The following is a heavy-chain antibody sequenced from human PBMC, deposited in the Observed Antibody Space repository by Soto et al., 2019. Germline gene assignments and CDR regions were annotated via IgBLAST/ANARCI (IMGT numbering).Heavy chain of an antibody. V-gene: IGHV1-18*01. D-gene: IGHD4-17*01. CDR1: GYSFPSST. J-gene: IGHJ4*02. CDR2: INAYNGNT. CDR3: AIANYGDNDY. Sequence: QVQRVESGAEVKRPGASVKVSCKASGYSFPSSTISWVRQAPGQGLEWMGWINAYNGNTKYTQKLQGRFTMTTDTSTSTAYMELENLRSDATAMYFCAIANYGDNDYWGQGTLVTVSS.